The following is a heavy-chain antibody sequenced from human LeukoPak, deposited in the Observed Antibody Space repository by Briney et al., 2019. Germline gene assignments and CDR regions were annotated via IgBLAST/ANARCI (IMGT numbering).Heavy chain of an antibody. CDR3: ARAAQQLVPDFDY. CDR1: GFTLSSND. V-gene: IGHV3-53*01. D-gene: IGHD6-6*01. Sequence: GGSLRLSCAASGFTLSSNDISWVRQAPGKGLEWVSVIYSGGSTYYADSVKGRFTISRDNSKNTLYLQVNSLRAEDTAVYYCARAAQQLVPDFDYWGQGTLVTVSS. J-gene: IGHJ4*02. CDR2: IYSGGST.